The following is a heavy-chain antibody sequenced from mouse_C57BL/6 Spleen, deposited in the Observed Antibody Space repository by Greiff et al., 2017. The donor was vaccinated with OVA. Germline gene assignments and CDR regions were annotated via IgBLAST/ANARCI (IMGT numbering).Heavy chain of an antibody. CDR1: GFTFSSYA. Sequence: EVKLVESGGGLVKPGGFLKLSCAASGFTFSSYAMSWVRQTPEKRLEWVATISDGGSYTYYPDNVKGRFTISRDNAKNNLYLQMSHLKSEDTAMYYCAREGYYGSSLYWYFDVWGTGTTVTVSS. CDR2: ISDGGSYT. V-gene: IGHV5-4*01. D-gene: IGHD1-1*01. J-gene: IGHJ1*03. CDR3: AREGYYGSSLYWYFDV.